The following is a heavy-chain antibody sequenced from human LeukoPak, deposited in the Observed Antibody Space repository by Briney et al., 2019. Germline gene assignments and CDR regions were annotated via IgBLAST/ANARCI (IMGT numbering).Heavy chain of an antibody. D-gene: IGHD3-10*01. J-gene: IGHJ5*02. CDR2: MNPNSGNT. Sequence: ASVKVSCKASGYTFTSYDINWVRQATGQGLEWMGWMNPNSGNTGYAQKFQGRVTMTRNTSISTAYMELSSLRSEDTAVYYCARTVLWFGEPRGWFDPWGQGTLVTVSS. V-gene: IGHV1-8*01. CDR1: GYTFTSYD. CDR3: ARTVLWFGEPRGWFDP.